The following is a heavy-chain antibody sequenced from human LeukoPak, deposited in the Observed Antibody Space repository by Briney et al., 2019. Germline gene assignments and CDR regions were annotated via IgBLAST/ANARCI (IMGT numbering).Heavy chain of an antibody. J-gene: IGHJ4*02. CDR3: AKDSGHSSSWYY. Sequence: GGSLRLSCAASGFSFSSYAMNWVRQAPGKGLEWVSSISGSGTTYYADSVKGRFTISRDSARNTLYLQMNSLRAEDTAVYYWAKDSGHSSSWYYWGQGNVVTVSS. V-gene: IGHV3-23*01. D-gene: IGHD6-13*01. CDR1: GFSFSSYA. CDR2: ISGSGTT.